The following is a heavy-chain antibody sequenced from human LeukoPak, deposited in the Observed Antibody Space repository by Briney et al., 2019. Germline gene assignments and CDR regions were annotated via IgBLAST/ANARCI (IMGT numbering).Heavy chain of an antibody. V-gene: IGHV4-61*01. CDR2: IDYTGSA. CDR3: AREGGFYRPLDY. J-gene: IGHJ4*02. CDR1: GGSVSSNSYY. D-gene: IGHD6-25*01. Sequence: SETLSLTCTVSGGSVSSNSYYWSWVRQPPGKGLEWIGFIDYTGSANYNPSLKSRVTISLDTSKNQFSVKVMSVTAADTAVYYCAREGGFYRPLDYSGQGTLVTVSS.